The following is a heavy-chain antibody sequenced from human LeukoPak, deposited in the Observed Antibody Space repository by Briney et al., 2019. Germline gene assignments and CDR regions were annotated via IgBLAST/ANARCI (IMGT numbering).Heavy chain of an antibody. V-gene: IGHV1-46*01. CDR2: INPSGGST. J-gene: IGHJ6*03. D-gene: IGHD3-3*01. CDR3: ARGRKERITIFGVGNYYMDV. CDR1: GYTFTSYY. Sequence: AASVKVFCKASGYTFTSYYMHWVRQAPGQGLEWMGIINPSGGSTSYAQKFQGRVTMTRDTSTSTVYMELSSLRSGDTAVYYCARGRKERITIFGVGNYYMDVWGKGTTVTVSS.